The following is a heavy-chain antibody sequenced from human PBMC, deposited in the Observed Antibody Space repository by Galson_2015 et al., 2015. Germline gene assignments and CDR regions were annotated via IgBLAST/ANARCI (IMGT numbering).Heavy chain of an antibody. J-gene: IGHJ3*02. D-gene: IGHD6-13*01. CDR1: GFTFSSYA. Sequence: SLRLSCAASGFTFSSYAMHWVRQAPGKGLEWVAVISYDGSNKYYADSVKGRFTISRDNSKNTLYLQMNSLRAEDTAVYYCAGDRLRQQLVRGAFDIWGQGTMVTVSS. CDR3: AGDRLRQQLVRGAFDI. CDR2: ISYDGSNK. V-gene: IGHV3-30-3*01.